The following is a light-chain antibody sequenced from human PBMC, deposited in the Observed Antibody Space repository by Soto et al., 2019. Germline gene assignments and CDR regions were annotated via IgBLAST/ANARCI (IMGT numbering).Light chain of an antibody. CDR2: DND. Sequence: QSVLTQPPSVSAAPGQTVTISCSGSSSNIGNNYVSWYQQLPGTAPRLLIFDNDRRFSGIPDRVSASKSDTSATLGITGLQTGDEADYYCATWDSSLGAVVFGGGTKVTVL. J-gene: IGLJ2*01. V-gene: IGLV1-51*01. CDR3: ATWDSSLGAVV. CDR1: SSNIGNNY.